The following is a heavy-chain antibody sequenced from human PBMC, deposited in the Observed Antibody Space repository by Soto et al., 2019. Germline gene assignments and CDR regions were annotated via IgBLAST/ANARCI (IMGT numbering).Heavy chain of an antibody. V-gene: IGHV4-34*01. CDR1: GASLSGFD. J-gene: IGHJ3*02. CDR2: ISQGGSI. Sequence: VQLQQWGTRLLKPSDTLSLTCAVYGASLSGFDWSWVRRSPGKGLQWIGEISQGGSINYDPSLKSRVTIAMDTSTNQFSLRLSSVTAADTATYYCARDPNGNAFDIWGHGTMVTVSS. D-gene: IGHD1-26*01. CDR3: ARDPNGNAFDI.